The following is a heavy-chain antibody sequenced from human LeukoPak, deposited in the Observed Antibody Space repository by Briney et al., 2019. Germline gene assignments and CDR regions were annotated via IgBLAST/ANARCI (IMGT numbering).Heavy chain of an antibody. CDR1: GFMFDDYA. CDR3: AKDSRSSSGYYYYMDV. J-gene: IGHJ6*03. Sequence: GGSMRLSCAASGFMFDDYAMHWVRQAPGKGLEWVSGNSGSIGYADSVKGRFTISRDNAKNSLYLQMNSLRAEDTALYYCAKDSRSSSGYYYYMDVWGKGTTVTVSS. CDR2: NSGSI. V-gene: IGHV3-9*01. D-gene: IGHD6-6*01.